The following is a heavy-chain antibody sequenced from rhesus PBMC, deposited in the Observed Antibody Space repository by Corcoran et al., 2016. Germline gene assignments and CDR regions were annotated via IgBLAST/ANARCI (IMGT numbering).Heavy chain of an antibody. Sequence: QVQLQESGPGLVTPSETMSLTCAVSGYSICSGSVCSWIRMPPGTGLEWIGYISYSGSSYDTPAFKSRVTISIDTSKNQFSLKLSSVTAADTAVYYCARDGGIQYGGYGLDSWGQGVVVTVSS. CDR2: ISYSGSS. CDR3: ARDGGIQYGGYGLDS. J-gene: IGHJ6*01. CDR1: GYSICSGSV. D-gene: IGHD4-23*01. V-gene: IGHV4-127*01.